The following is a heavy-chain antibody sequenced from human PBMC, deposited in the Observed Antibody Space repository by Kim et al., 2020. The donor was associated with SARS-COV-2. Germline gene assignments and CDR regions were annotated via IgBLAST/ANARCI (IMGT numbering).Heavy chain of an antibody. CDR3: ARPWPEDSSSFGAFDI. CDR2: INAGNGNT. J-gene: IGHJ3*02. CDR1: GYTFTSYA. V-gene: IGHV1-3*01. Sequence: ASVKVSCKASGYTFTSYAMHWVRQAPGQRREWMGWINAGNGNTKYSKKFQGRVTITRDTSASTAYMELSSLRSEDTAVYYCARPWPEDSSSFGAFDIWGQ. D-gene: IGHD6-6*01.